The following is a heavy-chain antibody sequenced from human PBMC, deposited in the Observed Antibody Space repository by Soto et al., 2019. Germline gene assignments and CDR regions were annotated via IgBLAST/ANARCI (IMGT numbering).Heavy chain of an antibody. CDR1: GFTFSNYW. D-gene: IGHD1-20*01. CDR2: IHSDGSST. Sequence: GGSLRLSCAASGFTFSNYWMHWVRQAPGKGLVWVSRIHSDGSSTFYADSVKGRFTISRDNAKKMVYLQMNSLRAEDTAVYYCARDNWNTFWGQGTMVTVSS. V-gene: IGHV3-74*01. CDR3: ARDNWNTF. J-gene: IGHJ3*01.